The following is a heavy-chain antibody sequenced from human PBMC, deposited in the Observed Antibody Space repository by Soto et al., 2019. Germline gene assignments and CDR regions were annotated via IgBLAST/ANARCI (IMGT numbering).Heavy chain of an antibody. CDR1: GGSISSGGYY. CDR3: ARDSSEVVAAPGAFDI. Sequence: QVQLQESGPGLVKPSQTLSLTCTVSGGSISSGGYYWSWIRQHPGKVLEWIGYIYYSGSTYYNPSLKSRVTIAVDTSKNQFSLKLSSVTAADTAVYYCARDSSEVVAAPGAFDIWGQGTMVTVSS. CDR2: IYYSGST. D-gene: IGHD2-15*01. J-gene: IGHJ3*02. V-gene: IGHV4-31*03.